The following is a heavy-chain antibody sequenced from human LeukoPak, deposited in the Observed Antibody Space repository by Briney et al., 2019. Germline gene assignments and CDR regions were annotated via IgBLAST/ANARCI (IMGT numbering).Heavy chain of an antibody. CDR1: GFSFSSYA. CDR2: INSDGSST. D-gene: IGHD6-19*01. V-gene: IGHV3-74*01. CDR3: ARGLGIAVAGTEYYFDY. J-gene: IGHJ4*02. Sequence: GGSLRLSCTASGFSFSSYAMTWVRQAPGKGLVWVSRINSDGSSTSYADSVKGRFTISRDNAKNTLYLQMNSLRADDTAVYYCARGLGIAVAGTEYYFDYWGQGTLVTVSS.